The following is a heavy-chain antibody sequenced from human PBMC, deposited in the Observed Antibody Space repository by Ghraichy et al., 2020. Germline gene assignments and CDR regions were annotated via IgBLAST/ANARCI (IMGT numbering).Heavy chain of an antibody. J-gene: IGHJ5*02. V-gene: IGHV3-7*01. CDR2: INPDGSAK. CDR1: DFTFSNYW. D-gene: IGHD3-22*01. Sequence: LNISCAASDFTFSNYWMNWVRRPPGKGLEWVANINPDGSAKTYVDSVKGRFTVSRDNAKKSLYLQMNNLRGEDTAVYYCAGWSSGGNPWGQGTLVTVSS. CDR3: AGWSSGGNP.